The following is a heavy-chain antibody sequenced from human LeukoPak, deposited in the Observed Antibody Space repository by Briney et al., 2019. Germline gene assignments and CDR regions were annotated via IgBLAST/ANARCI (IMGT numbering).Heavy chain of an antibody. J-gene: IGHJ6*03. CDR3: ARDIRALRRFGDYYYYMDV. D-gene: IGHD3-16*01. CDR2: IYHSGST. CDR1: GGSISSYY. Sequence: KASETLSLTCTVSGGSISSYYWSWIRQPPGKGLEWIGYIYHSGSTNYNPSLKSRVTISVDTSKNQFSLKLSSVTAADTAVYYCARDIRALRRFGDYYYYMDVWGKGTTVTVSS. V-gene: IGHV4-59*01.